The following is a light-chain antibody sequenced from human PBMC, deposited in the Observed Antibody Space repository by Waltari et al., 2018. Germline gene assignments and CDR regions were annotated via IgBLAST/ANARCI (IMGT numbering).Light chain of an antibody. CDR3: CSYAGNYIWV. V-gene: IGLV2-23*02. CDR1: RSDFGTYDI. Sequence: QSALTQPASVSGSPGQSVTISCTGARSDFGTYDIVSWYQQHPVNAPKLIICDVSKRPSGVSDRFSGSKSGDTASLTISGLQFEDEADYYCCSYAGNYIWVFGGGTRLTVL. J-gene: IGLJ3*02. CDR2: DVS.